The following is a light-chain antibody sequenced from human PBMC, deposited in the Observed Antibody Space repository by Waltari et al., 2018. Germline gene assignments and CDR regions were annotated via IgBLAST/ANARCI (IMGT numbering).Light chain of an antibody. J-gene: IGLJ3*02. CDR1: SSHLGKKI. CDR3: AAWDDSLNGLWV. V-gene: IGLV1-44*01. CDR2: SND. Sequence: QSLLPPPPSASWTPGQRVTFSCSGSSSHLGKKIVHWSQQLPGTAPKLLIHSNDQRPSGVPDRFSGSKSGTSASLAISGLQSEDEADYYCAAWDDSLNGLWVFGGGTKLTVL.